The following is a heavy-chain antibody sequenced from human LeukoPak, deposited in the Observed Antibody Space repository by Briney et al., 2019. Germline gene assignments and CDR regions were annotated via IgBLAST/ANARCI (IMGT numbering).Heavy chain of an antibody. D-gene: IGHD3-22*01. CDR1: GFTFSSYE. Sequence: GGSLRLSCAASGFTFSSYEMNWVRQAPGKGLEWVSYISSSGSTIYYADSVKGRFTISRDNAKISLYLQMNSLRAEDTAVYYCARDLDYSDYESSGYKTHPDYCGQGTLVTVSS. CDR2: ISSSGSTI. V-gene: IGHV3-48*03. J-gene: IGHJ4*02. CDR3: ARDLDYSDYESSGYKTHPDY.